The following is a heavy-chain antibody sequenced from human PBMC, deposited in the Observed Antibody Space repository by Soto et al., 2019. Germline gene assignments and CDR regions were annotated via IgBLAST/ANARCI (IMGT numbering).Heavy chain of an antibody. CDR1: GFTFSSYA. CDR3: AKARITIFGVDYYFDY. J-gene: IGHJ4*02. CDR2: ISGSGGST. Sequence: GGSLRLXCAASGFTFSSYAMSWVRQAPGKGLEWVSAISGSGGSTYYADSVKGRFTISRDNSKNTLYLQMNSLRAEDTAVYYCAKARITIFGVDYYFDYWGQGTLVTVSS. V-gene: IGHV3-23*01. D-gene: IGHD3-3*01.